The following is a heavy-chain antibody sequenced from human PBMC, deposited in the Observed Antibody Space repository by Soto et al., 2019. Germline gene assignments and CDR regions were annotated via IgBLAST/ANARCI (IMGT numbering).Heavy chain of an antibody. CDR3: AHIRVTMIVGAGYFQH. D-gene: IGHD3-22*01. V-gene: IGHV2-5*02. Sequence: QITLKESGPTLVKPTQTLTLICTFSGFSLSSSGVGVGWIRQPPGKALEWVALIYWDDTKRYSPSLKSGLTSTKDTSKDQVGLTMTNMDPVDTATYYCAHIRVTMIVGAGYFQHWGQGTLVTVSS. J-gene: IGHJ1*01. CDR1: GFSLSSSGVG. CDR2: IYWDDTK.